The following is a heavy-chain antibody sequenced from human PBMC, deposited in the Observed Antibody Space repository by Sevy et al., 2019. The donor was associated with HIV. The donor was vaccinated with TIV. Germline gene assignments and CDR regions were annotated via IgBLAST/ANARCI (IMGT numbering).Heavy chain of an antibody. CDR3: AREGVVAAAADGLNYYYYYMDV. CDR1: GFTFSSYA. D-gene: IGHD2-15*01. V-gene: IGHV3-30-3*01. Sequence: GGSLRLSCAASGFTFSSYAMHWVRQAPGKGLEWVAVISYDGRNKYYADSVKGRFTISRDNSKNTRYLQMNSLRAEDTAVYYCAREGVVAAAADGLNYYYYYMDVWGKGTTVTVSS. CDR2: ISYDGRNK. J-gene: IGHJ6*03.